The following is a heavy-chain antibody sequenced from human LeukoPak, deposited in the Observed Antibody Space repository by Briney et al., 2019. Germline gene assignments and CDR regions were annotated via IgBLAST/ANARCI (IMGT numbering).Heavy chain of an antibody. Sequence: SETLSLTCTVSGGSINSGGYYWSWIRQPPGKGLEWIGSIYHSGSTYYNPSLKSRVTISVDTSKNQFSLKLSSVTAADTAVYYCAREDVWGSYRDYWGQGTLVTVSS. CDR2: IYHSGST. V-gene: IGHV4-39*07. CDR1: GGSINSGGYY. D-gene: IGHD3-16*02. J-gene: IGHJ4*02. CDR3: AREDVWGSYRDY.